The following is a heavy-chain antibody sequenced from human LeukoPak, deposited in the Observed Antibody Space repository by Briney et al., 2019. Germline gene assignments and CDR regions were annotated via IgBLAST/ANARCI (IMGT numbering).Heavy chain of an antibody. V-gene: IGHV3-30*18. Sequence: GRSLRLSCAASGFAFSSYGMHWVRQAPGKGLEWVAVISHDGSNKYYADSVKGRFTISRDNSKNTLYLQMNSLRAEDTAVYYCAKVGLSPRDYYDSSGYYYWGQGTLVTVSS. CDR1: GFAFSSYG. CDR3: AKVGLSPRDYYDSSGYYY. D-gene: IGHD3-22*01. CDR2: ISHDGSNK. J-gene: IGHJ4*02.